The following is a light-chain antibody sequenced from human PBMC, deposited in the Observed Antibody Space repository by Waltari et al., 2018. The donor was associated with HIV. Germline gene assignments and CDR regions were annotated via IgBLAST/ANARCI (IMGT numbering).Light chain of an antibody. CDR2: GNT. CDR1: RSNIGAGYD. V-gene: IGLV1-40*01. CDR3: QSYDSSLSGVV. J-gene: IGLJ2*01. Sequence: QSVLTQPPSVSGAPGQRVTISCPGGRSNIGAGYDVHWSQQLPGTAPKLLIYGNTNRPSGVPDRFSGSKSGTSASLAITGLQAEDESDYYCQSYDSSLSGVVFGGGTKLTVL.